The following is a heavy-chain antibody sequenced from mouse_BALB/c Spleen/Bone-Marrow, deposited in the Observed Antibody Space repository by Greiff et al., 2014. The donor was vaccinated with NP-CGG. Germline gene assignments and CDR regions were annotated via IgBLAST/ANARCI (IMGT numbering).Heavy chain of an antibody. CDR2: TLPGSGST. D-gene: IGHD2-2*01. CDR3: ARGGYGYLFAY. CDR1: GYTFNSYW. J-gene: IGHJ3*01. Sequence: VQLQQSGAELMKPRASVKISCKATGYTFNSYWIEWVKQRPGHGLEWIGETLPGSGSTNYNEKFKGKATFTTDTSSNTAYMQLSSLTSEDSAVYYCARGGYGYLFAYWGQGTLVTVSA. V-gene: IGHV1-9*01.